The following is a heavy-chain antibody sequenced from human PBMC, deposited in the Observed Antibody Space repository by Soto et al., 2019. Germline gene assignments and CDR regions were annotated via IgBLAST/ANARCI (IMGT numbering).Heavy chain of an antibody. CDR3: ARAWGDYGSKYYYFDY. J-gene: IGHJ4*02. Sequence: GASVKVSCKASGYTFTSYDINWVRQATGQGLEWMGWMNPNSGNTGYAQKFQGRVTMTRNTSISTAYMELSSLRSEDTAVYYCARAWGDYGSKYYYFDYWGQGTLVTVSS. CDR1: GYTFTSYD. D-gene: IGHD4-17*01. V-gene: IGHV1-8*01. CDR2: MNPNSGNT.